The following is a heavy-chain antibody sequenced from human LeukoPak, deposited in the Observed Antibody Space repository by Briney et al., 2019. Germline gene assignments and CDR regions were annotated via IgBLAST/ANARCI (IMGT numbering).Heavy chain of an antibody. CDR2: IYYSWST. CDR1: GGSISSGCYC. J-gene: IGHJ4*02. D-gene: IGHD4-23*01. V-gene: IGHV4-31*03. CDR3: PGQSDGGNWFDY. Sequence: KASETLSLTCTVSGGSISSGCYCWSWLRQRPGKGLEGFGDIYYSWSTYYDPSLQSRVTISVDKSRNQFLLKLSSVAAADTAVDYCPGQSDGGNWFDYWCRGRLVTVSS.